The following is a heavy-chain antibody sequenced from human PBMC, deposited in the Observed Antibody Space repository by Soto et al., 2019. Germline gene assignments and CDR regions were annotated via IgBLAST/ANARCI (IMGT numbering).Heavy chain of an antibody. Sequence: GASVKVSCKASGYTFTGYYMHWVRQAPGQGLEWMGWINPNSGGTNYAQKFQGWVTMTRDTSISTAYMELSRLRSDDTAVYYCARASVGYCSSTSCFGRWFDPWGQGTLVTVSS. J-gene: IGHJ5*02. D-gene: IGHD2-2*01. CDR3: ARASVGYCSSTSCFGRWFDP. CDR2: INPNSGGT. V-gene: IGHV1-2*04. CDR1: GYTFTGYY.